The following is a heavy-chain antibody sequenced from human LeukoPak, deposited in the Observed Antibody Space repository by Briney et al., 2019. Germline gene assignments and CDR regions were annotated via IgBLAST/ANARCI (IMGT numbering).Heavy chain of an antibody. V-gene: IGHV4-59*01. Sequence: PSETLSLTCTVSGGSISSYYWSWIRQPPGKGLEWIGYIYYSGSTNYNPSLKSRVTISVDTSKNQFSLKLSSVTAADTAVYYCARENSDFWSGYYGIYYYYYMDVWGKGTTVTVFS. CDR2: IYYSGST. CDR3: ARENSDFWSGYYGIYYYYYMDV. J-gene: IGHJ6*03. D-gene: IGHD3-3*01. CDR1: GGSISSYY.